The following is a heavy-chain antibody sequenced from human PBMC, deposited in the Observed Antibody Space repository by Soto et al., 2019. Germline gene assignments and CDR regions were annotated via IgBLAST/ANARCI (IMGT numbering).Heavy chain of an antibody. CDR1: RYTFTSYN. Sequence: SVKVSCKASRYTFTSYNLFWVRQSPGQGLQWMGWIKTASGDTHYAQNFQGRVTMTRDTSISTAYMEVNNLVSDDTAVYYCARRSTIYLKEVVYDIWGQGTLVTVYS. D-gene: IGHD2-2*01. CDR2: IKTASGDT. CDR3: ARRSTIYLKEVVYDI. V-gene: IGHV1-2*02. J-gene: IGHJ4*02.